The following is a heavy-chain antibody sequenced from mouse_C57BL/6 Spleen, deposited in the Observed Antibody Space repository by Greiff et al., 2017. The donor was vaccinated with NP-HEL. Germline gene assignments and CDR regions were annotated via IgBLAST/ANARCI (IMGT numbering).Heavy chain of an antibody. J-gene: IGHJ3*01. CDR3: ARRTPSGYGSFAY. CDR2: INPNNGGT. V-gene: IGHV1-22*01. CDR1: GYTFTDYN. Sequence: EVKLQESGPELVKPGASVKMSCKASGYTFTDYNMHWVKQSHGKSLEWIGYINPNNGGTSYNQKFKGKATLTVNKSSSTAYMELRSLTSEDSAVYYCARRTPSGYGSFAYWGQGTLVTVSA. D-gene: IGHD3-1*01.